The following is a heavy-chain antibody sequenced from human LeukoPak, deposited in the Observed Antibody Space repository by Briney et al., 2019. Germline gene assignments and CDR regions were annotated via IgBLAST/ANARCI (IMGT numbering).Heavy chain of an antibody. D-gene: IGHD5-18*01. J-gene: IGHJ4*02. V-gene: IGHV3-33*01. Sequence: GRSLRLSCAASGFTFSNSGMHWVRQAPGKGLEWVALIWSDGSKKYYADSVKGRFSISRDNSKNTLYLQMNSLRAEDTAVYYCGRGVYSPRDYWGQGTLVTVSS. CDR2: IWSDGSKK. CDR3: GRGVYSPRDY. CDR1: GFTFSNSG.